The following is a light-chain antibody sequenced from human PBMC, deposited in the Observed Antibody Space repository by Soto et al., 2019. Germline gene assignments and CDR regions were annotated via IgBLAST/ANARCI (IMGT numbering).Light chain of an antibody. J-gene: IGKJ1*01. CDR1: QTISSW. V-gene: IGKV1-5*03. CDR2: QAS. Sequence: DIQMTQSPSTLSASVRDRVTITCRASQTISSWLAWYQQKPGKDPKLLIYQASTLESGVPSRFSGGRSGTDFTLTISSLQPDDFATYYCQQYNTYLWTFGQGTKVDIK. CDR3: QQYNTYLWT.